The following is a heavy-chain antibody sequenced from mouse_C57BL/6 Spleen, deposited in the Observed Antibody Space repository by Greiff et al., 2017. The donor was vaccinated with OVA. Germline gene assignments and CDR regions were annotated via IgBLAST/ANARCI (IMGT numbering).Heavy chain of an antibody. CDR2: IDPSDSET. CDR3: ARRGGSQYYFDY. V-gene: IGHV1-52*01. Sequence: QVQLQQPGAELVRPGSSVKLSCKASGYTFTSYWMHWVKQRPIQGLEWIGNIDPSDSETHYNQKFKDKATLTVDKSSSTAYMQLSIRTSEASAVYYWARRGGSQYYFDYWGQGTTLTVSS. J-gene: IGHJ2*01. CDR1: GYTFTSYW. D-gene: IGHD1-1*02.